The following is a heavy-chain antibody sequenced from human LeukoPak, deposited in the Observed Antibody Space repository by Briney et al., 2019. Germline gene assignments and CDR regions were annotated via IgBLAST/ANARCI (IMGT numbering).Heavy chain of an antibody. D-gene: IGHD2/OR15-2a*01. V-gene: IGHV3-74*01. Sequence: GGSLRLSCAASGSTFSSYWMHWVRQAPGKGLVWVSRVNTAGSGTTYADSVKGRFTISRDNAKNTLYLQMNSLRAEDTAVYYCVRVVSTNWFDPWGQGTLVTVSS. CDR1: GSTFSSYW. CDR2: VNTAGSGT. CDR3: VRVVSTNWFDP. J-gene: IGHJ5*02.